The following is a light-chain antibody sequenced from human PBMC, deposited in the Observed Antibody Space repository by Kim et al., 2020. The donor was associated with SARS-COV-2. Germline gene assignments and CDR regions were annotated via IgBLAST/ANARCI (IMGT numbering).Light chain of an antibody. CDR3: LQHSTYPIT. CDR2: GAS. Sequence: DIQMTQSPSTLSASVGDRVTITCRASQDIRNYLGWYQQNPGKAPKLLIYGASSLQSGVPSRFSGSGSGTEFTLTISSVQPEDFATYFCLQHSTYPITFGQGTRLEIK. CDR1: QDIRNY. V-gene: IGKV1-17*01. J-gene: IGKJ5*01.